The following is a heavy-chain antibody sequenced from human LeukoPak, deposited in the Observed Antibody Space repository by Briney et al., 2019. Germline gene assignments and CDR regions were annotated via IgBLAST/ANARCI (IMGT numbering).Heavy chain of an antibody. CDR3: AREYYYGSGSYYRDAFDI. CDR1: GYTFTSYY. CDR2: INPSGGST. Sequence: ASVKVSCKASGYTFTSYYMHWVRQAPGQGLEWMGIINPSGGSTSYARKFQGRVTMTRDTSTSTVYMELSSLRSEDTAVYYCAREYYYGSGSYYRDAFDIWGQGTMVTVSS. V-gene: IGHV1-46*01. J-gene: IGHJ3*02. D-gene: IGHD3-10*01.